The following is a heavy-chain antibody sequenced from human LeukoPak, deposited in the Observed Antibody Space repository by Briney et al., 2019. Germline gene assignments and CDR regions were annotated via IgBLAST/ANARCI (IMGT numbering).Heavy chain of an antibody. D-gene: IGHD2-15*01. CDR3: ARGPHCSGGSCHSVSDY. J-gene: IGHJ4*02. Sequence: SQTLSLTCTVSGGSMSSGSYYWSWIRQPAGKGLEWIGRIYTSGSTNYNPSLKSQVTISIDTSKNQFSLKLSSVTAADTAVYYCARGPHCSGGSCHSVSDYWGQGTLVTVSS. CDR1: GGSMSSGSYY. V-gene: IGHV4-61*02. CDR2: IYTSGST.